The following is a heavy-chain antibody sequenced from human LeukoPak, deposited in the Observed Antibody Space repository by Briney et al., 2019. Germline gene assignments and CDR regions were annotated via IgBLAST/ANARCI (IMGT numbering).Heavy chain of an antibody. CDR3: AELGITMIGGV. Sequence: GGSLRLSCAASEFIFRNYGMHWVRQAPGKGLEWVALISSDGSNKYYGDSVKGRFTISRDNAKNSLYLQMNSLRAEDTAVYYCAELGITMIGGVWGKGTTVTISS. J-gene: IGHJ6*04. CDR2: ISSDGSNK. V-gene: IGHV3-30*18. D-gene: IGHD3-10*02. CDR1: EFIFRNYG.